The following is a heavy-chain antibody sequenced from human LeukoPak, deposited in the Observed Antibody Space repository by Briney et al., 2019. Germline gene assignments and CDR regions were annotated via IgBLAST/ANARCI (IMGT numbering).Heavy chain of an antibody. J-gene: IGHJ4*02. Sequence: GESLKISCKGSGYSFTSYWIGWVRQMPGKGLEWMGIIYPGDSDTRYSPSFQGQVTISADKSISTAYLQWSSLKASDTAMYYCARPPYYYSSGKTLDYWGQGTLVTVSS. CDR2: IYPGDSDT. D-gene: IGHD3-22*01. V-gene: IGHV5-51*01. CDR3: ARPPYYYSSGKTLDY. CDR1: GYSFTSYW.